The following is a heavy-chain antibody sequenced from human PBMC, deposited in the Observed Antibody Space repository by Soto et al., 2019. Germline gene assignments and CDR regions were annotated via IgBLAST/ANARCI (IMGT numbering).Heavy chain of an antibody. CDR1: EQTITGHY. Sequence: QVQMVQSGPAVKKPGASVKISCKASEQTITGHYIQWVRQAPGQGHEWMGWINPNGDGKKYAQHFQGGINVNRDTSINTCYMELRALTADDTAVYYCARVPLSYTNNDYLEHWGPGTLVTVSS. V-gene: IGHV1-2*02. J-gene: IGHJ4*02. CDR2: INPNGDGK. D-gene: IGHD3-16*01. CDR3: ARVPLSYTNNDYLEH.